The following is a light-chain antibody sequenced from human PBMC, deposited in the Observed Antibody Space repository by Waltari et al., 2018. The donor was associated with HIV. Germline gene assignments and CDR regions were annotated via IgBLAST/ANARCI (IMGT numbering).Light chain of an antibody. CDR3: QSAGGGGTYR. CDR2: KDT. J-gene: IGLJ2*01. Sequence: SYDLTQPPSVSVSPGQTARITCFGEALSKEYTFWHQQKAGQAPLLVIKKDTERASGIPERFSGSTSGRLVTLTIDDVEPDDEADYYCQSAGGGGTYRFGGGTKLTVL. V-gene: IGLV3-25*03. CDR1: ALSKEY.